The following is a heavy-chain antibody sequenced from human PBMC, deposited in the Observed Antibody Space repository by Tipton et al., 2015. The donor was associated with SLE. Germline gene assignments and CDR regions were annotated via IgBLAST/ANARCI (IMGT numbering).Heavy chain of an antibody. V-gene: IGHV4-31*03. CDR1: GGSINSGDFY. CDR2: ICYSGNT. CDR3: ARDSYGSGSYDAFDL. D-gene: IGHD3-10*01. J-gene: IGHJ3*01. Sequence: TLSLTCTVSGGSINSGDFYWSWIRHHPGKGLEWIGYICYSGNTYYNPSLKSRVTISEDTSQNQFSLKLSSVTAADTAVYYCARDSYGSGSYDAFDLWGQGTMVTVSS.